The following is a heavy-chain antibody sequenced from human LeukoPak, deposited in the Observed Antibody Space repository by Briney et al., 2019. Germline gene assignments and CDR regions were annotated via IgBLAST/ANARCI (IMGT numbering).Heavy chain of an antibody. J-gene: IGHJ4*02. CDR3: TTDIVGAKGIDY. D-gene: IGHD1-26*01. CDR2: IKSKTDGGTT. CDR1: GFTFSNAW. Sequence: PGGSLRLSCAASGFTFSNAWMNWVRQAPGKGLEWVGCIKSKTDGGTTDYAAPVKGRFTISRDDSKNTLYLQMNSLKTEDTAVYYCTTDIVGAKGIDYWGQGILVTVSS. V-gene: IGHV3-15*07.